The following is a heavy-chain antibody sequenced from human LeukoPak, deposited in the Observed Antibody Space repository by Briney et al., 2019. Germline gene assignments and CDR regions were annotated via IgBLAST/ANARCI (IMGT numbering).Heavy chain of an antibody. D-gene: IGHD2-2*01. V-gene: IGHV3-23*01. J-gene: IGHJ4*02. Sequence: GGSLRLSCAASGFTFSNYAMSWVRQAPGKGLEWVSAISGSGGSTYYADSVKGRFTISRDNSKNTLYLQMNSLRAEDTAVYYCAKDVSHIVVVPAAMFDYWGQGTLVTVSS. CDR1: GFTFSNYA. CDR2: ISGSGGST. CDR3: AKDVSHIVVVPAAMFDY.